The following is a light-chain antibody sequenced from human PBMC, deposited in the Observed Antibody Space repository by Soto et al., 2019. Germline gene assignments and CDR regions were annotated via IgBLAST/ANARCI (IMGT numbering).Light chain of an antibody. Sequence: DIVMTQSPDSLAVSLGERSTINCKSSQSLLANCNKKNCLAWYQHKPGQPPKMLILWASTRESGVPDRFSGSRSGTDFTLTISSLQAEDAAVYYCQHFFSPPFPFGQGTKLEIK. CDR2: WAS. CDR1: QSLLANCNKKNC. V-gene: IGKV4-1*01. J-gene: IGKJ2*01. CDR3: QHFFSPPFP.